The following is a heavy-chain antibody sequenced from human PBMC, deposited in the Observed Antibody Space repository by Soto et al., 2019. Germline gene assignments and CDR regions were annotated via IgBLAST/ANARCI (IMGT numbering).Heavy chain of an antibody. J-gene: IGHJ6*02. V-gene: IGHV3-23*01. CDR2: ISGSGGST. CDR3: AKGLLPMTGIYYYGMDV. CDR1: GFTFSSYA. D-gene: IGHD2-21*02. Sequence: GGSLRLSCAASGFTFSSYAMSWVRQAPGKGLEWVSAISGSGGSTYYADSVKGRFTISRDNSKNTLYLQMNSLRAEDTAVYYCAKGLLPMTGIYYYGMDVWGQGTTVTVSS.